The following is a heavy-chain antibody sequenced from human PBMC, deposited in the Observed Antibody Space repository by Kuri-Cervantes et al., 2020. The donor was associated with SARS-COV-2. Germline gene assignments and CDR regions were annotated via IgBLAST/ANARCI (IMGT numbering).Heavy chain of an antibody. CDR1: GYTFTGYY. CDR2: INPNSGGT. D-gene: IGHD2-8*01. Sequence: ASVKVSCKASGYTFTGYYMHWVRQAPGQGLEWMGWINPNSGGTNYAQKFQGRVTMTRDTSISTAYMELSRLRSDDTAVYYCARDDCTNGVCWIDYWGQGTLVTVSS. J-gene: IGHJ4*02. V-gene: IGHV1-2*02. CDR3: ARDDCTNGVCWIDY.